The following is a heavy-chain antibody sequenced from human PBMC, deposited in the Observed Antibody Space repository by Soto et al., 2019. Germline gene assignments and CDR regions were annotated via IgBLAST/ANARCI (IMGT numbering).Heavy chain of an antibody. D-gene: IGHD3-3*01. J-gene: IGHJ5*02. CDR2: IFYSGTT. CDR1: GDSVNDNDFY. V-gene: IGHV4-39*01. CDR3: ARLDFRSGYYGGRFDP. Sequence: SETLSLTCTVSGDSVNDNDFYWAGMLQPPGKGLEWVVTIFYSGTTYHNPSLNGLVTASVDRSENQFSLKLTSVTASDTAVYYCARLDFRSGYYGGRFDPWGQGTLVTVSS.